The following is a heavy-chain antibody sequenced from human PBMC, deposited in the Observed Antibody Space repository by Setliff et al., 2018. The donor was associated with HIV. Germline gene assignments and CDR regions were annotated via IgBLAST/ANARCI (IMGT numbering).Heavy chain of an antibody. Sequence: ASVKVSCKASGYTFTDRFITWFQQAPGKGLEWMGRRYPRGDGTIYAEKFQGRVIMTADTSTDTAYMVLSRLRSEDTAVYYCATGYNFGPQTDYHYYYMDVWGKGTTVTVSS. D-gene: IGHD5-18*01. V-gene: IGHV1-69-2*01. CDR2: RYPRGDGT. J-gene: IGHJ6*03. CDR3: ATGYNFGPQTDYHYYYMDV. CDR1: GYTFTDRF.